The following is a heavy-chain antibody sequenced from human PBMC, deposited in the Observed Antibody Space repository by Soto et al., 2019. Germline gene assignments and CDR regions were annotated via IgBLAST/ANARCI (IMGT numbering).Heavy chain of an antibody. Sequence: LRLSCAASVFTFRDYYMIWIRQAPGKGLEWAAYISSSGTGIYYPDSVKGRFTISRDNAKNSLYLQVSSLRADETAVYYCARAYSDAFDISGQGTIVT. CDR2: ISSSGTGI. J-gene: IGHJ3*02. CDR1: VFTFRDYY. CDR3: ARAYSDAFDI. V-gene: IGHV3-11*01. D-gene: IGHD2-15*01.